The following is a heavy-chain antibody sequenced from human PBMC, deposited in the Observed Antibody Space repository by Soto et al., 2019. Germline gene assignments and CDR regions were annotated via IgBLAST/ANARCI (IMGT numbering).Heavy chain of an antibody. V-gene: IGHV3-30-3*01. CDR2: ISYDGSNK. CDR3: ARPSSTVTTWFHAFDI. CDR1: GFTFSNYA. Sequence: QVQLVESGGGVVQPGRSLRLSCAASGFTFSNYAMHWVRQAPGKGLEWVAVISYDGSNKYYADSVKGRFTISRDNSKNTLYLQMNSLRAEDTAVYYCARPSSTVTTWFHAFDIWGQGTMVIVSS. D-gene: IGHD4-4*01. J-gene: IGHJ3*02.